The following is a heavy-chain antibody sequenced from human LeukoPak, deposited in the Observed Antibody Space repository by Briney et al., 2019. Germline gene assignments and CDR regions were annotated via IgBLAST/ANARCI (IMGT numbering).Heavy chain of an antibody. D-gene: IGHD1-26*01. J-gene: IGHJ6*03. V-gene: IGHV4-38-2*02. Sequence: PSETLSLTCTVSGYSISSGYYWGWIRQPPGKGLEWIGSIHYTGTTFYNPSLKSRVTISIDTSKNQFSLKLSSVTAADTAVYYCARTGGSFYFYYYMDVWGKGTTVTVSS. CDR3: ARTGGSFYFYYYMDV. CDR1: GYSISSGYY. CDR2: IHYTGTT.